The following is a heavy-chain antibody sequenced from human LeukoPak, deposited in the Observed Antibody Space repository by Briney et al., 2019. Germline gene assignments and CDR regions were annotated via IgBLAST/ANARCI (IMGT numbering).Heavy chain of an antibody. Sequence: SETLSLTCTVSGGSISSYYWSWIRQPPGKGLEWIGYIYYSGSTNYNPSLKSRVTISVDTSKNQFSLKLNSVTAADTAVYYCARLPTGAYCGGDCYPAAFDIWGQGTMVTVSS. J-gene: IGHJ3*02. CDR3: ARLPTGAYCGGDCYPAAFDI. CDR2: IYYSGST. CDR1: GGSISSYY. V-gene: IGHV4-59*01. D-gene: IGHD2-21*02.